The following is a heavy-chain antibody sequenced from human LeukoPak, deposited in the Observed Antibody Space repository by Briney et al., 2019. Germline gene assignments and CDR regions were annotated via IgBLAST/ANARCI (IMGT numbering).Heavy chain of an antibody. Sequence: SETLSLTCTVSGASISSYYWTWIRQPAGKGREWIGRIYTSGSTNYNPSLKSRVAMSVDTSKNQFSLKLSSVTAAHTAVYYCARLSADSSSSRGFDYWGQGTLVTVSS. J-gene: IGHJ4*02. V-gene: IGHV4-4*07. CDR3: ARLSADSSSSRGFDY. CDR2: IYTSGST. D-gene: IGHD2-2*01. CDR1: GASISSYY.